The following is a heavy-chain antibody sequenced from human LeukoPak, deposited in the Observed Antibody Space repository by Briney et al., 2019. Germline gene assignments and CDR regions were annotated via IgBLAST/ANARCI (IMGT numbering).Heavy chain of an antibody. V-gene: IGHV3-30*18. CDR2: ISYDGSNE. J-gene: IGHJ4*02. Sequence: GGSLRLSCAASGFTFSSYGMHWVRQAPGKGLEWVAVISYDGSNEYYADSVEGRFSISRDNSKNTLFLQMDSLTAEDTAVYFCAKSAVIIGYFDYWGQGTLVTVSS. CDR1: GFTFSSYG. D-gene: IGHD2-21*01. CDR3: AKSAVIIGYFDY.